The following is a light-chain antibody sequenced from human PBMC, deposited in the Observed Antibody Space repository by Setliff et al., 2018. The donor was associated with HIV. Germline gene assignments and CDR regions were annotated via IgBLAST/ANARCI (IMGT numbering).Light chain of an antibody. V-gene: IGLV2-11*01. J-gene: IGLJ1*01. Sequence: QSVLAQPRSVSGSPGQSVTISCAGTSNDVGGYNYVSWYQQHPGKAPKLIIYQASKRPSGVSNRFSGSKSGNTASLAISGLQADDEADYYCCSNTGSNTYVFGAGTKVTVL. CDR2: QAS. CDR3: CSNTGSNTYV. CDR1: SNDVGGYNY.